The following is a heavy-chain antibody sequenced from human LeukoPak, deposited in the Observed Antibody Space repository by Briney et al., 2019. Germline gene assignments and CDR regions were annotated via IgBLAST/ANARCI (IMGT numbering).Heavy chain of an antibody. V-gene: IGHV3-53*01. CDR2: IYSGGST. D-gene: IGHD6-13*01. CDR3: AKDRVGIAAAGLFDY. Sequence: GGSLRLSCAASGFTVSSNYMSWVRQAPGKGLEWVSVIYSGGSTYYADSVKGRFTISRDNSKNTLYLQMNSLRAEDTAVYYCAKDRVGIAAAGLFDYWGQGTLVTVSS. CDR1: GFTVSSNY. J-gene: IGHJ4*02.